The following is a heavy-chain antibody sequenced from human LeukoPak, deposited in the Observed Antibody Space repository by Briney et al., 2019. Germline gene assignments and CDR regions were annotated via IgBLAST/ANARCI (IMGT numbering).Heavy chain of an antibody. Sequence: ASVKVSCKASGYTFTGYYMHWVRQAPGQGLEWMGWINPNSGGTNYAQKFQGRVTMTRDTSISTAYMELSRLRSDDTAVYYCAREPRPMVRVNWFDPWGQGTLVTVSS. J-gene: IGHJ5*02. V-gene: IGHV1-2*02. CDR1: GYTFTGYY. CDR3: AREPRPMVRVNWFDP. CDR2: INPNSGGT. D-gene: IGHD3-10*01.